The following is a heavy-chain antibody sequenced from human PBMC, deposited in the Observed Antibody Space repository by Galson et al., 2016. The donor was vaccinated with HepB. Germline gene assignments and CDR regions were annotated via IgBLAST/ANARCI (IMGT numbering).Heavy chain of an antibody. J-gene: IGHJ4*02. Sequence: SLRLSCAASGFTFSSYSMNWVRQAPGKGLEWVSSISSSSSYIYYADSVKGRFTISRDNAKNSLYLQMNSLRAEDTAVYYCARDPTYCGGDCYRFDYWGQGTLVTASS. D-gene: IGHD2-21*02. CDR3: ARDPTYCGGDCYRFDY. CDR2: ISSSSSYI. CDR1: GFTFSSYS. V-gene: IGHV3-21*01.